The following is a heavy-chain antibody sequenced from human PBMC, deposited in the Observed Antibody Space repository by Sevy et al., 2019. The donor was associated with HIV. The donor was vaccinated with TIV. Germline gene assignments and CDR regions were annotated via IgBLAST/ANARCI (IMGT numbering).Heavy chain of an antibody. CDR3: ARGSSMIVVVITRICGMDV. Sequence: GGSLRLSCAASGFTFSSYEMNWVRQAPGKGLEWVSYISSSCSTIYYADSVKGRFTISRDNAKNSLYLQMNSLGAEDTAVYYCARGSSMIVVVITRICGMDVWGQGTTVTVSS. CDR2: ISSSCSTI. J-gene: IGHJ6*02. CDR1: GFTFSSYE. V-gene: IGHV3-48*03. D-gene: IGHD3-22*01.